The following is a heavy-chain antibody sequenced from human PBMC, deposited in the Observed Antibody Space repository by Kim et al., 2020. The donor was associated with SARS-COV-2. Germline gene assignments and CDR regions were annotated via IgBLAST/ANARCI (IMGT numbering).Heavy chain of an antibody. J-gene: IGHJ6*02. D-gene: IGHD2-8*01. V-gene: IGHV1-18*01. CDR3: ARDPYCTNGVCYLFAQYYYYYYGMDV. Sequence: ASVKVSCKASGYTFTSYGISWVRQAPGQGLEWMGWISAYNGNTNYAQKLQGRVTMTTDTSTSTAYMELRSLRSDDTAVYYCARDPYCTNGVCYLFAQYYYYYYGMDVWGQGTTVTVSS. CDR2: ISAYNGNT. CDR1: GYTFTSYG.